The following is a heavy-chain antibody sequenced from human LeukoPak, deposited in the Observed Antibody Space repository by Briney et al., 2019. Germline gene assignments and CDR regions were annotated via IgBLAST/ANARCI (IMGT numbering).Heavy chain of an antibody. CDR3: ASPRGATSDYYYGMDV. V-gene: IGHV3-11*01. Sequence: PGGSLRLSCAASGFTFSDYYMSWIRQALGKGLEWVSYISSSGSTIYYADSVKGRFTISRDNAKNSLYLQMNSLRAEDTAVYYCASPRGATSDYYYGMDVWGQGTTVTVSS. J-gene: IGHJ6*02. D-gene: IGHD5-12*01. CDR2: ISSSGSTI. CDR1: GFTFSDYY.